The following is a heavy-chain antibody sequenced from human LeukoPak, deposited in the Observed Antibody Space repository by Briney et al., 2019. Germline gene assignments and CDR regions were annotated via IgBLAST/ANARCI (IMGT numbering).Heavy chain of an antibody. Sequence: GGSLRLSCAVSGFTFSSYAMSWVRQAPGKGLEWVSAISGSGGSTYYADSVKGRSTISRDNSKNTLYLQMNSLRTEDTAVYYCAKDRYYYDSSCYLDDGYWGQGTLVTVSS. CDR2: ISGSGGST. D-gene: IGHD3-22*01. V-gene: IGHV3-23*01. J-gene: IGHJ4*02. CDR3: AKDRYYYDSSCYLDDGY. CDR1: GFTFSSYA.